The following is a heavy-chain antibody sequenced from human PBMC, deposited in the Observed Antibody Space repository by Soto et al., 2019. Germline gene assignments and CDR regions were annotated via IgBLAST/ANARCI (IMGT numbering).Heavy chain of an antibody. D-gene: IGHD2-15*01. CDR1: GGSISSGNYY. Sequence: SETLSLTCTVSGGSISSGNYYWSWIRQPPGKGLEWIGFISYSGSTYYSTSLKSRVTISVDTSKSQFSLNLSFVTAADTAVYYCATMGTPATGLYFFDYWGQGSLVTAPQ. CDR3: ATMGTPATGLYFFDY. CDR2: ISYSGST. V-gene: IGHV4-30-4*01. J-gene: IGHJ4*02.